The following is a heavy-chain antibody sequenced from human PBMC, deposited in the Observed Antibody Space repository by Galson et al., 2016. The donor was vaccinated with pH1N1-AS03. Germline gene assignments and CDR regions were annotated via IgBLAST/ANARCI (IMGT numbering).Heavy chain of an antibody. CDR1: GESFINFY. D-gene: IGHD2/OR15-2a*01. J-gene: IGHJ4*02. V-gene: IGHV4-34*01. CDR2: IHPFGTT. Sequence: SETLSLTCSVYGESFINFYWSWIRQPPGKGLEWIGEIHPFGTTDYNPSLESRVTMSFDTSTKQFSLRLTSVTAADTAVYYSVRGLDHCKNGLNWGPGTLVTVSS. CDR3: VRGLDHCKNGLN.